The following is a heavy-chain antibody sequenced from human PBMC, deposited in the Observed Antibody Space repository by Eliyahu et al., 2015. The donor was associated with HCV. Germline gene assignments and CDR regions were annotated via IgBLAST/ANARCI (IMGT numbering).Heavy chain of an antibody. Sequence: QVQLQESGPGLVKPSETLSLTCAVSGGSISSHSWSWVRQPAGHGLEWIGHVYARGSTNFNPSLKSRVSMSVDTSKNQFSLTLTSVTAADTAVYHCARDQYCSGGTCYPGYFDPWGRGTLVTVSS. CDR3: ARDQYCSGGTCYPGYFDP. D-gene: IGHD2-15*01. J-gene: IGHJ2*01. V-gene: IGHV4-4*07. CDR2: VYARGST. CDR1: GGSISSHS.